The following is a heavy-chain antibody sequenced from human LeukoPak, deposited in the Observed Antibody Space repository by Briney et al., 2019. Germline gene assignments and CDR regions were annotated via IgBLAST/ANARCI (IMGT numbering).Heavy chain of an antibody. Sequence: SETLSLTCTVPGDSISSGDYYWRWARQHPGKGLEWIGYINYSGTTYYNPSLTSRVTISVDTSKNQFSLKLSSVTAADTAVYYCARTYCRGGTCYSWDYWGQGTLVTVSS. CDR2: INYSGTT. CDR3: ARTYCRGGTCYSWDY. CDR1: GDSISSGDYY. V-gene: IGHV4-31*03. J-gene: IGHJ4*02. D-gene: IGHD2-15*01.